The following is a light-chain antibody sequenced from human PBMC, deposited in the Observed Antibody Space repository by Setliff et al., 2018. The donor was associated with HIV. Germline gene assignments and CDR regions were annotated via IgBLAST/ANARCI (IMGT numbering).Light chain of an antibody. V-gene: IGLV2-14*03. CDR2: DVT. CDR1: SSDVGGYNY. J-gene: IGLJ1*01. Sequence: QSALTQPASVSGSPGQSITISCTGTSSDVGGYNYVTWYQQHPGKAPKVMIYDVTNRPSGVPDRFSGSKSVNTASLTISGLQAEDEAYYYCCSYTSSDTDVFGSGTKVTVL. CDR3: CSYTSSDTDV.